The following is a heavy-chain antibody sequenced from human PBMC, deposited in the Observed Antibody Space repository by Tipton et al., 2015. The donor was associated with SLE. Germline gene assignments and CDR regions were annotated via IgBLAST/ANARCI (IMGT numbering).Heavy chain of an antibody. D-gene: IGHD2-2*01. J-gene: IGHJ5*02. CDR3: AMGQCSSTSCPWDWFDP. V-gene: IGHV1-69*06. CDR2: IIPIFGTA. CDR1: GGTFSSYA. Sequence: QVQLVQSGAEVKKPGSSVKVSCKASGGTFSSYAIRWVRQAPGQGLEWMGGIIPIFGTANYAQKFQGRVTITADKSTSTAYMELSSLRSEDTAVYYCAMGQCSSTSCPWDWFDPWGQGTLVTVSS.